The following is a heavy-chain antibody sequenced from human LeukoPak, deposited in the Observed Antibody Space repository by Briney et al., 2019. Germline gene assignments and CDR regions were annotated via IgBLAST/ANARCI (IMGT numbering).Heavy chain of an antibody. CDR2: INPSDGST. Sequence: ASVKVSCKASGYTFASYYIHLVRQAPGQGFEWMAIINPSDGSTTNSQKFQGRVTMTRDTSTSTVYMELSGLRSEDTALYYCARIRDGYNDAYDIWGQGTMVTVSS. D-gene: IGHD5-24*01. CDR1: GYTFASYY. CDR3: ARIRDGYNDAYDI. J-gene: IGHJ3*02. V-gene: IGHV1-46*01.